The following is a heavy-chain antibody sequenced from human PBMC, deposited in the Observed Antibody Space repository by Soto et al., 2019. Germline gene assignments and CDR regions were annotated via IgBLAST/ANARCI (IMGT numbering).Heavy chain of an antibody. CDR1: GFTFDDYA. J-gene: IGHJ4*02. CDR3: ASIFWSGYYRFEH. D-gene: IGHD3-3*01. V-gene: IGHV3-9*01. Sequence: PGGSLRLSCAASGFTFDDYAMHWVRQAPGKGLEWVSGISWNSGSIGYADSVKGRFTISRDNAKNSLYLQMNSLRAEDTALYYCASIFWSGYYRFEHWGQGTLVTVSS. CDR2: ISWNSGSI.